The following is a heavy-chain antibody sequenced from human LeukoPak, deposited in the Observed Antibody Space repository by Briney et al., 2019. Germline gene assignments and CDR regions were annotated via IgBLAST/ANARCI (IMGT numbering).Heavy chain of an antibody. V-gene: IGHV3-30*02. CDR2: IRYDGSNK. CDR3: ARSSGALENAFDI. J-gene: IGHJ3*02. D-gene: IGHD7-27*01. CDR1: GFTFSSYG. Sequence: GGSLRLSCAASGFTFSSYGMHWVRQAPGKGLEWVAFIRYDGSNKYYADSVKGRFTISRDNSKNTLYLQMNSLRAEDTAVYYRARSSGALENAFDIWGQGTTVTVSS.